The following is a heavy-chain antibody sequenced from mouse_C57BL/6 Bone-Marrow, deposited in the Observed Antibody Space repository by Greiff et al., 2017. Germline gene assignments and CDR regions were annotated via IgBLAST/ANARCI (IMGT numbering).Heavy chain of an antibody. V-gene: IGHV1-74*01. CDR2: IHPTDSVT. CDR1: GYTFTSYW. Sequence: VQLQQPGAELVKPGASVKVSCKASGYTFTSYWMHWVKQRPGQGLEWIGRIHPTDSVTNYNQKFKGKATLTVDKSSSTAYMQLSSLTSEDSAVYYCAMNTVVYSRFAYWGQGTLVTVSA. CDR3: AMNTVVYSRFAY. D-gene: IGHD1-1*01. J-gene: IGHJ3*01.